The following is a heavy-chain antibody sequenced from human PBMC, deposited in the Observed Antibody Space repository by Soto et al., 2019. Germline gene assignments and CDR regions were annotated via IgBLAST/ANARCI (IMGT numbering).Heavy chain of an antibody. Sequence: GGSLRLSCAASGFTFSSYAMHWVRQAPGKGLEWVAVISYDGSNKYYADSVKGRFTISRDNSKNTLYLQMNSLRAEDTAVYYCAEMVRDDDYYYYYMDVWGKGTTVTVSS. CDR1: GFTFSSYA. CDR3: AEMVRDDDYYYYYMDV. D-gene: IGHD3-10*01. J-gene: IGHJ6*03. CDR2: ISYDGSNK. V-gene: IGHV3-30-3*01.